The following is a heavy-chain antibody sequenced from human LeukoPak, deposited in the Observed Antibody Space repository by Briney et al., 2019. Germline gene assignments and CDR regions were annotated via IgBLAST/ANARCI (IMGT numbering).Heavy chain of an antibody. J-gene: IGHJ4*02. CDR2: IYYSGST. CDR1: GGSISSYY. CDR3: ARGFYGDVHPYFDY. Sequence: SEILSLTCTVSGGSISSYYWSWIRQPPGKGLEWIGYIYYSGSTNYNPSLKSRVTISVDTSKNQFSLKLSSVTAADTAVYYCARGFYGDVHPYFDYWGQGTLVTVSS. V-gene: IGHV4-59*01. D-gene: IGHD4-17*01.